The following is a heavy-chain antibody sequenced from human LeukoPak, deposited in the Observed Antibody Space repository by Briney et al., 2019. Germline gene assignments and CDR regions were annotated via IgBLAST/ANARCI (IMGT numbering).Heavy chain of an antibody. CDR1: GGSISSYY. CDR2: IYTSGST. J-gene: IGHJ6*02. D-gene: IGHD3-10*01. V-gene: IGHV4-4*07. Sequence: PSETLSLTCTVSGGSISSYYWSWIRQPAGKGLEWVGRIYTSGSTNYNPSLKSRVTMSVDTSKNQFSLKLSSVTAADTAMYYCARDGGYYGSGSYYDYYYGMDVWGQGTTVTVSS. CDR3: ARDGGYYGSGSYYDYYYGMDV.